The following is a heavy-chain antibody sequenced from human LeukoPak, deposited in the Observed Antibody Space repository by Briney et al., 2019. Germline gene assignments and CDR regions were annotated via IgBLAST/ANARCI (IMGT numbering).Heavy chain of an antibody. V-gene: IGHV1-69*13. Sequence: SVKVSCKASGYTFTSYGISWVRQAPGQGLEWMGGIIPIFGTANYAQKFQGRVTITADESTSTAYMELSSLRSEDTAVYYCAKSGYNRFDYWGQGTLVTVSS. D-gene: IGHD5-24*01. CDR2: IIPIFGTA. CDR1: GYTFTSYG. CDR3: AKSGYNRFDY. J-gene: IGHJ4*02.